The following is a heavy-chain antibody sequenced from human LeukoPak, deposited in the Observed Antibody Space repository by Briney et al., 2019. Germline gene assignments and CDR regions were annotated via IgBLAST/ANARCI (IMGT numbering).Heavy chain of an antibody. V-gene: IGHV3-7*04. CDR2: IHADGIEN. D-gene: IGHD2/OR15-2a*01. J-gene: IGHJ5*01. Sequence: PGGSLRLSCAASGFTFRTYWMRWVRQARGKGLEWVANIHADGIENYNVDSVKGRFTIVRENGRKLIYLQMSSLPADDTAVYYCSRGDDLSGDSWGQGTLVTVFS. CDR1: GFTFRTYW. CDR3: SRGDDLSGDS.